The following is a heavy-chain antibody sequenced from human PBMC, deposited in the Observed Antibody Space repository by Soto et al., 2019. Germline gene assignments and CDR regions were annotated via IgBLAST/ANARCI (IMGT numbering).Heavy chain of an antibody. J-gene: IGHJ4*02. CDR2: INAGNGNT. Sequence: ASVKVSCKASGYTFTSYAMHWVRQAPGQRLEWMGWINAGNGNTKYSQKFQGRVTITRDTSASTAYMELSSLRFEDTAVYYCARVTTGTTNLDYWGQGTLVTVSS. CDR3: ARVTTGTTNLDY. D-gene: IGHD1-1*01. CDR1: GYTFTSYA. V-gene: IGHV1-3*01.